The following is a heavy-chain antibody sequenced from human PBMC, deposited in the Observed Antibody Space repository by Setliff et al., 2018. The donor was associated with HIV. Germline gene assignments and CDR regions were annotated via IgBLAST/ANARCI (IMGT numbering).Heavy chain of an antibody. CDR1: GGSIGGSSNY. CDR3: VMSPPRIFGAMIRAFES. CDR2: IYYSGST. D-gene: IGHD3-3*01. J-gene: IGHJ4*02. V-gene: IGHV4-39*01. Sequence: PSETLSLTCTVSGGSIGGSSNYWGWIRQPPGKGLEWIGSIYYSGSTYYNASLKSRVSIFVDTSENQFSLRLTSVTAADTAVYYCVMSPPRIFGAMIRAFESWGQGTLVTVSS.